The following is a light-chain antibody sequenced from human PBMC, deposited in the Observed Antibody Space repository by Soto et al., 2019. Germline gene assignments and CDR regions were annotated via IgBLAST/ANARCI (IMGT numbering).Light chain of an antibody. Sequence: EIVLTQSPATLSLSPGERATLSCRATENLRTFLAWYQQKAGQAPRLLIYDASNRATGIPDRFSGSGSGTDFTLTISKLVPEDSAVYFCQQRSIWPLTFCGGTKVDIK. CDR1: ENLRTF. V-gene: IGKV3-11*01. CDR3: QQRSIWPLT. J-gene: IGKJ4*01. CDR2: DAS.